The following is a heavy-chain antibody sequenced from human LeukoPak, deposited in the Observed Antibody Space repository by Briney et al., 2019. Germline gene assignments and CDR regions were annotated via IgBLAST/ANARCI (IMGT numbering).Heavy chain of an antibody. D-gene: IGHD3-10*01. CDR2: INPSGGNT. CDR3: TRDISYGPGSYKVY. V-gene: IGHV1-46*01. Sequence: ASVKVSCTASGYTFTSYYMPWVRQAPGQGLEWMGIINPSGGNTRYAQKFQGRVTMTRDTSTSTVYMELSSLRSEDTAVYYCTRDISYGPGSYKVYWGQGTLVTVSS. J-gene: IGHJ4*02. CDR1: GYTFTSYY.